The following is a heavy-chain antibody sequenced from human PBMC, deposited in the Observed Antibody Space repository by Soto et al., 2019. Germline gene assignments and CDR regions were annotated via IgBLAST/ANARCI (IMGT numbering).Heavy chain of an antibody. D-gene: IGHD3-16*02. CDR2: ISFDGDKK. J-gene: IGHJ6*02. Sequence: QAQLVESGGGVVQPGRSLRLSCAASGFTFKIYALHWVRQAPGKGLEWVAVISFDGDKKYYADSVKGRFTISRDNLKNTLYLQMNTLRVEDAALYFCAREDDYGYRYINYGLDVWGQGTTVTVSS. CDR1: GFTFKIYA. CDR3: AREDDYGYRYINYGLDV. V-gene: IGHV3-30-3*01.